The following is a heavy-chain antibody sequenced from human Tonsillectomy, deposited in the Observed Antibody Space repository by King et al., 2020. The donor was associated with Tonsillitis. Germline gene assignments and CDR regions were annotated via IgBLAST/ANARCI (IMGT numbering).Heavy chain of an antibody. CDR3: ARDYVVAGVGYYGMDV. J-gene: IGHJ6*02. V-gene: IGHV3-30*19. Sequence: VQLVESGGGVVQPGRSLRLSCAASGFTFSSYVMHWVRQAPGKGLEWVAVISYDGSYKYSADSVKGRFTISRDKSKNTLYLQMNSLRVEDTAVYYCARDYVVAGVGYYGMDVWGPGTAVTVSS. D-gene: IGHD2-15*01. CDR2: ISYDGSYK. CDR1: GFTFSSYV.